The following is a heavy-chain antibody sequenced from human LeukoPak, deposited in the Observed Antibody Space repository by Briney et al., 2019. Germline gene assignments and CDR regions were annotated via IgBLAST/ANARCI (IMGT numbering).Heavy chain of an antibody. CDR3: ARHPGYSGYPRRGCNWFDP. CDR2: IYYSGST. V-gene: IGHV4-39*01. D-gene: IGHD5-12*01. CDR1: GGSISSSSYY. Sequence: PSETLSLTCTVSGGSISSSSYYWGWIRQPPGKGLEWIGSIYYSGSTYYNPSLKSRVTISVDTSKNQFSLKLSSVTAADTAVYYCARHPGYSGYPRRGCNWFDPWGQGTLVTVSS. J-gene: IGHJ5*02.